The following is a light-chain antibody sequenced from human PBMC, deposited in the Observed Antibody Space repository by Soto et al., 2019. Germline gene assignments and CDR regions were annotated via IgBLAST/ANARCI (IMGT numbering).Light chain of an antibody. CDR2: GAS. Sequence: EIVLTQSPGTLSVSPGARATLSCRASQSVSSKLAWYQQKPGQAPRLLFYGASTGATGIPARFSGSGSETEFTLSISSLQAEDFAVYYCQQYHDWPGTFGQGTKVEIK. CDR3: QQYHDWPGT. CDR1: QSVSSK. J-gene: IGKJ1*01. V-gene: IGKV3-15*01.